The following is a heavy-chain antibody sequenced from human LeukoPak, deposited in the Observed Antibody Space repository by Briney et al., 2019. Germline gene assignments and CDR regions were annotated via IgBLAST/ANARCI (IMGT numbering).Heavy chain of an antibody. CDR3: ARDHGWELETFDI. CDR2: IKQDGSEK. V-gene: IGHV3-7*01. J-gene: IGHJ3*02. Sequence: GGSLRLSCAASGFTFSSYWMSWVRQAPGKRLEWVANIKQDGSEKYYVDSVKGRFTISRDNAKNSLYLQMNSLRAEDTAVYYCARDHGWELETFDIWGQGTMVTVSS. D-gene: IGHD1-26*01. CDR1: GFTFSSYW.